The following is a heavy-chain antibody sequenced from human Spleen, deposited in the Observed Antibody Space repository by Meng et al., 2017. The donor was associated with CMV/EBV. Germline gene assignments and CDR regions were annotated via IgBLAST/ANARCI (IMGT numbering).Heavy chain of an antibody. CDR3: ARDYGGQQRWSHGMDV. V-gene: IGHV3-21*01. Sequence: GGSLRLSCAASGFTFSSYSMNWVRQAPGKGLEWVSSISSVSSYKYYADSVKGRFTISRDNAKNSLYLQMNSPRAEDTAVYYCARDYGGQQRWSHGMDVWGQGTTVTVSS. CDR1: GFTFSSYS. CDR2: ISSVSSYK. J-gene: IGHJ6*02. D-gene: IGHD4-23*01.